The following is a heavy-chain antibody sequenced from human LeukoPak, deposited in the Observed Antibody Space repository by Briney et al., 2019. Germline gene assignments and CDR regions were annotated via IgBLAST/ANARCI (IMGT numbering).Heavy chain of an antibody. CDR1: GFTFSGSA. D-gene: IGHD3-22*01. CDR3: TADVYDSSGYYFLLGY. Sequence: PGGSLRLSCAASGFTFSGSAMHWVRQASGKGLEGVGRIRSKANSYATAYAASVKGRFTISRDDSKNTAYLQMNSLKTEDTAVYYCTADVYDSSGYYFLLGYWGQGTLVTVSS. J-gene: IGHJ4*02. V-gene: IGHV3-73*01. CDR2: IRSKANSYAT.